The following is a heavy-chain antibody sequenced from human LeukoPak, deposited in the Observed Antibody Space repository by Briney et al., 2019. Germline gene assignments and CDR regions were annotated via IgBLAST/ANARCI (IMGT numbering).Heavy chain of an antibody. V-gene: IGHV1-46*01. CDR2: INPSGGST. D-gene: IGHD4-17*01. CDR3: ARRPNDYGDYGPSFDY. J-gene: IGHJ4*02. CDR1: GYTFTSYY. Sequence: ASVKVSCKASGYTFTSYYMHWVRQAPGQGLEWMGIINPSGGSTSYAQKFQGRVTMTRDTSTSTVYKKLISLRSEATAVYYCARRPNDYGDYGPSFDYWGQGTLVTVPS.